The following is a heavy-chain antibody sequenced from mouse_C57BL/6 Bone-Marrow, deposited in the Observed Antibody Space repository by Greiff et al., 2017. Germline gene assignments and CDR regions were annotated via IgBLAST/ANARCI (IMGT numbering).Heavy chain of an antibody. D-gene: IGHD1-1*01. CDR2: IYPGDGDT. CDR3: AIGSHYYYAMDY. V-gene: IGHV1-82*01. Sequence: QVQLQQSGPELVKPGASVKISCKASGYAFSSSWMNWVKQRPGKGLEWIGRIYPGDGDTNYNGKFKGKATLTADKSSSTAYMQLSSLTSEDSAVYFCAIGSHYYYAMDYWGQGTSVTVSS. CDR1: GYAFSSSW. J-gene: IGHJ4*01.